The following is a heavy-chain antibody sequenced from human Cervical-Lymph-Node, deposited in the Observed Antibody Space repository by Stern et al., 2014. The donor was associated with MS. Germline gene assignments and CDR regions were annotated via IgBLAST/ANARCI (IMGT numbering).Heavy chain of an antibody. CDR2: IYHADADT. Sequence: VQLVESGAEVKKPGESLKISCKGSGYNFPNYWIGWVRQMPGKGLEWMGFIYHADADTTDCPSFQGQVTLSVDKSITTAYLEWSSLKASDTAMYFCARREGYYYGMDVWGQGTTVTVSS. CDR3: ARREGYYYGMDV. CDR1: GYNFPNYW. D-gene: IGHD6-13*01. V-gene: IGHV5-51*01. J-gene: IGHJ6*02.